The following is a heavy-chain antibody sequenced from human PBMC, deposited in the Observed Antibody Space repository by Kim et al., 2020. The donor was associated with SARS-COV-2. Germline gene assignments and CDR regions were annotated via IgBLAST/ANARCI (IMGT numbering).Heavy chain of an antibody. CDR1: GDSISTTNW. D-gene: IGHD1-26*01. J-gene: IGHJ4*02. Sequence: SETLSLTCAVSGDSISTTNWWSWVRQPPGTGLEWIGEIYHSGNTNYNPSLKSRVSISVDNSKNQFSLRLNSVTAADTAVYYCARLRTDTGSYFRFAYWGQGTLVTVSS. CDR2: IYHSGNT. V-gene: IGHV4-4*02. CDR3: ARLRTDTGSYFRFAY.